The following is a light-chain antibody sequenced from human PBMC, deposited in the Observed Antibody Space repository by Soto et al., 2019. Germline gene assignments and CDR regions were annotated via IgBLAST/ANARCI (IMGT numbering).Light chain of an antibody. CDR2: DVN. V-gene: IGLV2-11*01. Sequence: QSVLTQPRSVSGSPGQSVTISCTGTRSDIGAFDFVFWYRQHPGKAPKLLIYDVNKRPSGVPDRFSGSKSGNTASLTISGLQAEDEADFYRCSYAGTYKVFGTGTKVTVL. CDR3: CSYAGTYKV. CDR1: RSDIGAFDF. J-gene: IGLJ1*01.